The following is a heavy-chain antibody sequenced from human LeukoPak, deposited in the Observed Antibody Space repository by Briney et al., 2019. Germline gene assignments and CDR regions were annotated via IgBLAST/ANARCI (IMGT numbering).Heavy chain of an antibody. CDR2: IWFDGSNK. V-gene: IGHV3-33*01. CDR3: ARLYSSGGG. J-gene: IGHJ4*02. CDR1: GFTFSDYG. D-gene: IGHD6-19*01. Sequence: GGSLRLSCAASGFTFSDYGFLWLRQAPGKGLEWVAVIWFDGSNKYYAESVRGRFTISRDNSKNTLYLQMNSLRAEDTAVYYCARLYSSGGGWGQGTLVTVSS.